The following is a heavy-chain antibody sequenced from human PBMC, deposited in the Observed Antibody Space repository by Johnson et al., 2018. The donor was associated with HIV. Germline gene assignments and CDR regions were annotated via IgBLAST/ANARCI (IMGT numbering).Heavy chain of an antibody. D-gene: IGHD2-2*02. V-gene: IGHV3-30*18. CDR1: GFTFSTNW. Sequence: QVQLVESGGGLVQPGGSLRLSCVGSGFTFSTNWMHWVRQAPGKGLEWVAVISFDGSTIYYANSVKGRFTISRDNSKNTLYLQMNSLRAEDTAVYYCAKDMGAYQLLYAFDIWGQGTMVTVSS. J-gene: IGHJ3*02. CDR3: AKDMGAYQLLYAFDI. CDR2: ISFDGSTI.